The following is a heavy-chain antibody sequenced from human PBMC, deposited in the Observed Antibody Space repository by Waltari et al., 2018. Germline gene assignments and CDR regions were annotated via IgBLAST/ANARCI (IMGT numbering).Heavy chain of an antibody. D-gene: IGHD2-8*02. J-gene: IGHJ4*02. CDR1: GGTFSSYA. CDR2: IIPILGIA. CDR3: ASNYCTGGVCYGLDY. Sequence: QVQLVQSGAEVKKPGSSVKVSCKASGGTFSSYAISWVRHAPGQGLEWMGGIIPILGIANYAQKFQGRVTITADKSTSTAYMELSSLRSEDTAVYYCASNYCTGGVCYGLDYWGQGTLVTVSS. V-gene: IGHV1-69*10.